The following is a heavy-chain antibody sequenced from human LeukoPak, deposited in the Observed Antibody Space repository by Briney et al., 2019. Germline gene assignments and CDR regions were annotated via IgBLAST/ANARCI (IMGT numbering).Heavy chain of an antibody. J-gene: IGHJ6*03. CDR3: ARGLSPYYYYYMDV. Sequence: PGGSLRLSCAASGFTFSSYAMHWVRQAPGKGLEWVAVISYDGSNKYYADSVKGRFTISRDNSKNTLYLQMNSLRAEDTAVYYCARGLSPYYYYYMDVWGKGTTVTVSS. CDR1: GFTFSSYA. CDR2: ISYDGSNK. V-gene: IGHV3-30*04.